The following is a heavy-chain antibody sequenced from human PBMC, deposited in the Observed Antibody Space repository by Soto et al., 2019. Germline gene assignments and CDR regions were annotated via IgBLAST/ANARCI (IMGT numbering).Heavy chain of an antibody. CDR1: GFSLSNARMG. CDR3: ARIPPPDYDYVWGSYRYTGSDYYYGMDV. Sequence: QVTLKESGPVLVKPTETLTLTCTVSGFSLSNARMGVSWIRQPPGKALEWLAHIFSNDEKSYSTSLKSRLTISXXXPKSQVVLTMXXLXPXXTATYYCARIPPPDYDYVWGSYRYTGSDYYYGMDVWGQGTTVTVSS. CDR2: IFSNDEK. D-gene: IGHD3-16*02. J-gene: IGHJ6*02. V-gene: IGHV2-26*01.